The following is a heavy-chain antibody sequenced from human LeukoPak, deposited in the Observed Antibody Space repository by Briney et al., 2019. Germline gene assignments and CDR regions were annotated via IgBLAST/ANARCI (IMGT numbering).Heavy chain of an antibody. CDR3: ARGGYCRSGNCFVLAAEFDY. V-gene: IGHV1-2*02. D-gene: IGHD2-15*01. CDR1: GYTFTGYY. Sequence: ASVKVSFKASGYTFTGYYMHWVRQAPGQGLEWMGWINPKSGGTDYAQKFQGRVTMTRDTSISTAYMELKWLGSDDTAVYYCARGGYCRSGNCFVLAAEFDYWGQGTLVTVSS. CDR2: INPKSGGT. J-gene: IGHJ4*02.